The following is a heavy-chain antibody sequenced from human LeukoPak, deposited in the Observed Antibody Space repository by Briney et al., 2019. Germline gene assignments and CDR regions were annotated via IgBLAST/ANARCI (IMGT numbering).Heavy chain of an antibody. D-gene: IGHD2-21*02. V-gene: IGHV3-23*01. J-gene: IGHJ4*02. CDR2: ISGSGGST. Sequence: GGSLRLSCAASGFTFSSYAMSWVRQAPGKGLEWASAISGSGGSTYYADSVKGRFTISRDNSKNTLYLQMNSLRAEDTAVYYCAKFFPAYCGGDCYPRAGYFDYWGQGTLVTVSS. CDR3: AKFFPAYCGGDCYPRAGYFDY. CDR1: GFTFSSYA.